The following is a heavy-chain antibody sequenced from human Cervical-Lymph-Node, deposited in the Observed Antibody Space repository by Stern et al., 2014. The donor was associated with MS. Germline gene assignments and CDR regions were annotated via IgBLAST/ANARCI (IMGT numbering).Heavy chain of an antibody. CDR2: ISPIFGTA. Sequence: VQLVESGAEVKKPGSSVKGSCKASGGTFSSYAISWVRQAPGQGLEWMGGISPIFGTANYAQKSQGRVTITADESTSTAYMELSSLRSEDTAVYYCARGEKQWLSLWDYWGQGTLVTVSS. D-gene: IGHD6-19*01. V-gene: IGHV1-69*01. CDR3: ARGEKQWLSLWDY. CDR1: GGTFSSYA. J-gene: IGHJ4*02.